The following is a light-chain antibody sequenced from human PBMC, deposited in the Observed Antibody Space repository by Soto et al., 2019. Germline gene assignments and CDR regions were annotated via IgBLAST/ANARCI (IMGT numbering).Light chain of an antibody. CDR2: GAS. V-gene: IGKV3-20*01. CDR1: QSVGTR. J-gene: IGKJ5*01. CDR3: QHYQSGHPIT. Sequence: EILLTQSPDTLSLSPGERATLSCRAAQSVGTRLAWYQHKTGQAPRLLISGASSRATGIPDRFTGSGSETSFTLTISSLEPEDFALYYCQHYQSGHPITFGQGTRLEIK.